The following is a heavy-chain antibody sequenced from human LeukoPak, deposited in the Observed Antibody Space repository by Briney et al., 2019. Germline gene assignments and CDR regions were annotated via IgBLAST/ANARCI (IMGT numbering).Heavy chain of an antibody. J-gene: IGHJ5*02. CDR3: ARGRAYSSSWYYWFDP. CDR1: GYTLTSYG. CDR2: ISAYNGNT. V-gene: IGHV1-18*01. D-gene: IGHD6-13*01. Sequence: GASVKVSCKASGYTLTSYGISWVRQAPGQGLEWMGWISAYNGNTNYAQKLQGRVTMTTDTSTSTAYMELRSLRSDDTAVYYCARGRAYSSSWYYWFDPWGQGTLVTVSS.